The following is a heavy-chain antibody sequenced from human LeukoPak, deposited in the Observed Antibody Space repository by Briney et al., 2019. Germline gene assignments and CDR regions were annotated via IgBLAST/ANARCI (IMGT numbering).Heavy chain of an antibody. CDR2: ISYDGSNK. CDR3: AKDGTLHGDY. J-gene: IGHJ4*02. V-gene: IGHV3-30*04. D-gene: IGHD3-10*01. Sequence: PGGSLRLSCAASGFTFSSYAMHWVRQAPGKGLEWVAVISYDGSNKYYADSVKGRFTISRDNSKNTLYLQMNSLRAEDTAVYYCAKDGTLHGDYWGQGTLVTVSS. CDR1: GFTFSSYA.